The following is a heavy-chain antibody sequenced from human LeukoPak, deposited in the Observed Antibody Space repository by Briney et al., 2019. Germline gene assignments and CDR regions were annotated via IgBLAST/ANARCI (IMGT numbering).Heavy chain of an antibody. CDR2: ISFDGNNK. D-gene: IGHD3-22*01. Sequence: GGSLRLSCAASGFTFSSYAMHWVRQAPGKGLEWVAVISFDGNNKFYADSVRGRFTISRDNSKNTLYLQMNSLRAEDTAVYYCARPDYDSSGYADYWGQGTLVTVSS. CDR3: ARPDYDSSGYADY. J-gene: IGHJ4*02. V-gene: IGHV3-30*04. CDR1: GFTFSSYA.